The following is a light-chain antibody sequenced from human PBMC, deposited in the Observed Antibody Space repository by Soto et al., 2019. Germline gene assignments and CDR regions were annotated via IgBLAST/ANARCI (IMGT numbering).Light chain of an antibody. V-gene: IGLV1-44*01. CDR2: SNN. CDR1: SSNIGSNT. Sequence: VLTQPPSASRTPGQRVTISCSDSSSNIGSNTVNWYQQLPGTAPKLLIYSNNQRPSGVPDRFSGSKSGTSASLAISGLQSEDEADYYCAAWDDSLNGNVFGTGTKVTVL. J-gene: IGLJ1*01. CDR3: AAWDDSLNGNV.